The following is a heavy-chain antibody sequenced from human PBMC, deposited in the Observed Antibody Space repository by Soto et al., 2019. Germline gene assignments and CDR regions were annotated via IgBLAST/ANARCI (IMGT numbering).Heavy chain of an antibody. J-gene: IGHJ3*02. CDR3: ASYLLRFLEWDDAFDI. CDR1: GYTFTSYS. D-gene: IGHD3-3*01. V-gene: IGHV1-3*01. CDR2: INAGNGNT. Sequence: GASVKVSCKASGYTFTSYSMHWVRQAPGQRLEWMGWINAGNGNTKYSQKFQGRVTITRDTSASTAYMELSSLRSEDTAVYYCASYLLRFLEWDDAFDIWVQGTMVTVS.